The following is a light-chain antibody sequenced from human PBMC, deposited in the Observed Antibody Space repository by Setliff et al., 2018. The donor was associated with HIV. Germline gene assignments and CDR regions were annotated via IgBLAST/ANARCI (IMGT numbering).Light chain of an antibody. CDR2: EVN. V-gene: IGLV2-23*02. CDR3: CSYAGSNTFV. Sequence: QSALTQPASVSGPPGQSITISCTGTNSDVGSYNLLSWYQHPPGKTPKLMIYEVNKRPSGISNRFAGSKSGNTASLTISGLQAEDEADYYCCSYAGSNTFVFGTGTKVTVL. J-gene: IGLJ1*01. CDR1: NSDVGSYNL.